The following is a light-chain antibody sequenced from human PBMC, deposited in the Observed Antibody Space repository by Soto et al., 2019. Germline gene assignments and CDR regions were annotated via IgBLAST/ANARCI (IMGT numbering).Light chain of an antibody. Sequence: QSVLTQPASVSGSPGQSITISCTGTSSDIGGYNYVSWYQQHPGKAPKLMIYEVSNRPSGVSNRFSGPKSGNTASLTISGLQAEDEAHYYCSSYSISSTYVFGTGTKVTVL. CDR2: EVS. CDR1: SSDIGGYNY. J-gene: IGLJ1*01. CDR3: SSYSISSTYV. V-gene: IGLV2-14*01.